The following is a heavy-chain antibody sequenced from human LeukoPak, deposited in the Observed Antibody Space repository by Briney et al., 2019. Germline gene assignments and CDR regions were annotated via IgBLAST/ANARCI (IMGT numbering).Heavy chain of an antibody. CDR2: SNPNSGGT. Sequence: ASVKVPCKASGYTFTGYYMHWVRQAPGQGLEWMGWSNPNSGGTNYAQKFQGRVTMTRDTSISTAYMELSRLRSDDTAVYYCARAPPKYDILTGYSHYYYYMDVWGKGTTVTVSS. CDR1: GYTFTGYY. J-gene: IGHJ6*03. D-gene: IGHD3-9*01. V-gene: IGHV1-2*02. CDR3: ARAPPKYDILTGYSHYYYYMDV.